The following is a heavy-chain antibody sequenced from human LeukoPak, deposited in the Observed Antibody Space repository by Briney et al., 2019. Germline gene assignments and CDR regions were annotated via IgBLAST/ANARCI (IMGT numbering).Heavy chain of an antibody. D-gene: IGHD6-6*01. CDR2: IYSGGST. CDR1: GFTVSSNY. Sequence: HPGGSLRLSRAASGFTVSSNYMSWVRQAPGKGLEWVSVIYSGGSTYYADSVKGRFTISRDNSKNTLYLQMNSLRAEDTAVYYCARLEYSSTGNYWGQGTLVTVSS. CDR3: ARLEYSSTGNY. J-gene: IGHJ4*02. V-gene: IGHV3-66*02.